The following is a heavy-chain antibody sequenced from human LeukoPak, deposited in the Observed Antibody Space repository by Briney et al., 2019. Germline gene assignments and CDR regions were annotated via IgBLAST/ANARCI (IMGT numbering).Heavy chain of an antibody. D-gene: IGHD5-18*01. J-gene: IGHJ3*02. CDR3: AKKDTIRGHSYGSFDAFDI. CDR1: GFTFSSYA. Sequence: GGSLRLSCAASGFTFSSYAMSWVRQAPGKGLEWVSAISGSGGSTYYADSVKGRFTISRDNSKNTLYLQMNSLRAEDTAVYYCAKKDTIRGHSYGSFDAFDIWGQGTMVTVSS. V-gene: IGHV3-23*01. CDR2: ISGSGGST.